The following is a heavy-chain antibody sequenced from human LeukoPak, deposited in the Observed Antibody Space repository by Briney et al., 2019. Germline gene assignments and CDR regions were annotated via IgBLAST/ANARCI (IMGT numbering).Heavy chain of an antibody. D-gene: IGHD3-10*01. J-gene: IGHJ4*02. CDR2: IYYSGST. CDR1: GGSISSSSYY. Sequence: PSETLSLTCTVSGGSISSSSYYWGWIRQPPGKGLEWIGSIYYSGSTYYNPSLKSRVTISVDTSKNQFSLKLSSVTAADTAVYYCARLEPRTIYGSGTIFDYWGQGTLATVSS. CDR3: ARLEPRTIYGSGTIFDY. V-gene: IGHV4-39*01.